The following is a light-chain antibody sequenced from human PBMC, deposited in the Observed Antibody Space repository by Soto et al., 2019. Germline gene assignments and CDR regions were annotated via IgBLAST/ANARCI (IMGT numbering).Light chain of an antibody. J-gene: IGLJ1*01. CDR3: SSYTDSSNSV. CDR2: EVV. Sequence: QSVLTQPPSASGSPGQSVTISCTGTKNDIGVYDFVSWYQHHPGKAPRLIIYEVVQRPSGVPDRFSGSKSGNTASLTVSGLQAEDEADYYCSSYTDSSNSVFGTGPKVTVL. V-gene: IGLV2-8*01. CDR1: KNDIGVYDF.